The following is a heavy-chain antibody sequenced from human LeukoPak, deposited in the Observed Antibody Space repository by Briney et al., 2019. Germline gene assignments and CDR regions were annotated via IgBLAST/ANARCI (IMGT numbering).Heavy chain of an antibody. V-gene: IGHV4-61*02. CDR3: ASLYSGSY. CDR2: IYTSGST. D-gene: IGHD1-26*01. CDR1: GGSISSGFY. J-gene: IGHJ4*02. Sequence: PSETLSLTCTASGGSISSGFYWTWIRQPAGKGLEWIGRIYTSGSTNYNPSLESRVTISVDTSKNQFSLKLSSVTAADTAVYYCASLYSGSYWGQGTLVTASS.